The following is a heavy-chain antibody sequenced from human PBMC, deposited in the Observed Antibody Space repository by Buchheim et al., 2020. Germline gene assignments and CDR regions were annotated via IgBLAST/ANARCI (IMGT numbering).Heavy chain of an antibody. V-gene: IGHV3-30*18. Sequence: QVQLVESGGGVVQPGRSLRLSCAASGFTFSSYGIHWVRQAPGKGLEWVSVISYDGRNKYYADSVKGRFTISRDTSKDTLYLEMNSLRDEDTAVYYCAKAILRASLYYYGLDVWGQGTT. D-gene: IGHD3-16*01. J-gene: IGHJ6*02. CDR1: GFTFSSYG. CDR3: AKAILRASLYYYGLDV. CDR2: ISYDGRNK.